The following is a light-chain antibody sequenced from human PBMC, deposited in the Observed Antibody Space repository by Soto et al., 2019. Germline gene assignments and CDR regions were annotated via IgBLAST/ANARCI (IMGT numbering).Light chain of an antibody. V-gene: IGLV3-21*02. CDR2: DDN. CDR1: NIGSTS. J-gene: IGLJ1*01. Sequence: SYELTQPPSVSVAPGQTARITCGGNNIGSTSVQWYQQRPGQAPVLVVYDDNDRPSGIPERFSGSNSENTATLTITRVEAGDEADYYCQVWNITTDHYVFGTGTKVTVL. CDR3: QVWNITTDHYV.